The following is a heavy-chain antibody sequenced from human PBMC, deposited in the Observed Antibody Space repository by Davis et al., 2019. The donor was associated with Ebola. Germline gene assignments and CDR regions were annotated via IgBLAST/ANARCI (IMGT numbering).Heavy chain of an antibody. CDR1: GFTFSSYG. V-gene: IGHV3-30*03. Sequence: GESLKISCAASGFTFSSYGMHWVRQAPGKGLEWVAVISYDGSNKYYADSVKGRFTISRDNSKNTLYLQMNSLRAEDTAVYYCARVGAGGGFDYWGQGTLVTVSS. CDR2: ISYDGSNK. D-gene: IGHD1-26*01. CDR3: ARVGAGGGFDY. J-gene: IGHJ4*02.